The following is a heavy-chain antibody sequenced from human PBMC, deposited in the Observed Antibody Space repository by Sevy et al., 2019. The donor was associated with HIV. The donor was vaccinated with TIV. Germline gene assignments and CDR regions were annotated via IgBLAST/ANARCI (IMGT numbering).Heavy chain of an antibody. CDR3: ARESCSSTSCYIGWPYYFDY. CDR2: IKQDGSEK. CDR1: GFTFSSYW. V-gene: IGHV3-7*01. J-gene: IGHJ4*02. D-gene: IGHD2-2*02. Sequence: GGSLRLSCAASGFTFSSYWMSWVRQAPGKGLEWVANIKQDGSEKYYVDSVKGQFTISRDNAKNSLYLQMNSLRVEDTAVYYCARESCSSTSCYIGWPYYFDYWGQGTLVTVSS.